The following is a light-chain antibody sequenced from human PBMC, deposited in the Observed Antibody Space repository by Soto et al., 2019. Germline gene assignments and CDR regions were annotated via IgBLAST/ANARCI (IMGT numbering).Light chain of an antibody. J-gene: IGLJ1*01. V-gene: IGLV2-14*01. CDR2: DVS. Sequence: QSVLTQPASVSGSPGQSITISCTGTSSDVGGYNYVSWYQQHPGEAPKLMIYDVSNRPSGVPNRFSGSKSGNTASLTISGLQAEDEADYYCSSYTSSSTSYVFGTGTKVTV. CDR3: SSYTSSSTSYV. CDR1: SSDVGGYNY.